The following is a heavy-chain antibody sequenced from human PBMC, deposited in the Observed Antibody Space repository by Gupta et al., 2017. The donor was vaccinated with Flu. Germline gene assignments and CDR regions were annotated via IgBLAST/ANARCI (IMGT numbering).Heavy chain of an antibody. CDR2: IKEDGSEK. V-gene: IGHV3-7*01. J-gene: IGHJ3*02. CDR3: AGEYSSSSLAFDI. D-gene: IGHD6-13*01. Sequence: VRQAPGKGLEWVANIKEDGSEKYHVDSVKGRFTISGDNAKNSLYLQMNSLKAEDTAVYYCAGEYSSSSLAFDIWGQGTMVTVSS.